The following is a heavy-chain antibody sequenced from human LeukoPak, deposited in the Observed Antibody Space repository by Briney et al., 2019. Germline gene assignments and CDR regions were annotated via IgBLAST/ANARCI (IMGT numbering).Heavy chain of an antibody. CDR2: ISYDGSNK. V-gene: IGHV3-30*04. D-gene: IGHD6-19*01. CDR1: GFTFSSYA. Sequence: GGSLRLSCAASGFTFSSYAMHWVRQAPGKGLEWVAVISYDGSNKYYADSVKGRFTISRDNSKNTLYLQMNSLRAEDTAVYYCARGYSSGLHFDYWGQGTLVTVSS. CDR3: ARGYSSGLHFDY. J-gene: IGHJ4*02.